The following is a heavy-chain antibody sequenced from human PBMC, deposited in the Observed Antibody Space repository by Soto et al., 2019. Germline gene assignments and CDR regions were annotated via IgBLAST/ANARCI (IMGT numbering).Heavy chain of an antibody. CDR2: IRSKANSYAT. CDR1: GFTFSGSA. Sequence: EVQLVESGGGLVQPGGSLKLSCAASGFTFSGSAMHWVRQASGKGLEWVGRIRSKANSYATAYAASVKGRFTISRDDSKNTAYLQMNSLKTEDTAVYYCTSDPVSGSYYGFDYWGQGTLVTVSS. J-gene: IGHJ4*02. CDR3: TSDPVSGSYYGFDY. V-gene: IGHV3-73*01. D-gene: IGHD1-26*01.